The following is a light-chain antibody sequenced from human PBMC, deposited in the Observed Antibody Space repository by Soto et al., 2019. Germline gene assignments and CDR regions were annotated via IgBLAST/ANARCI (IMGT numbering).Light chain of an antibody. CDR2: LEGSGSY. Sequence: QSVLTQSSSAPASLGSSVKLTRTLSSGHSSYIIAWHQQQPGKAPRYLMKLEGSGSYNKGSGVPDRFSGSSSGADRYLTISNLQFEDEADYYCEAWDSNTNWVFGGGTKVTVL. CDR1: SGHSSYI. CDR3: EAWDSNTNWV. J-gene: IGLJ3*02. V-gene: IGLV4-60*02.